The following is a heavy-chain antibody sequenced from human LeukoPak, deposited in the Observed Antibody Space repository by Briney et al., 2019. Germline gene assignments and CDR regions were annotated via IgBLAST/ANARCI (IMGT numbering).Heavy chain of an antibody. V-gene: IGHV3-21*01. J-gene: IGHJ4*02. CDR1: AFTFSSYN. CDR3: ARGRGELLTFDY. Sequence: GGSLRLSCAASAFTFSSYNMIWVRQAPGKGLEWVSSISGSSRYIYYADSMKGRFTISRDNAKNSVYLQMNSLRAEDTAVYYCARGRGELLTFDYWGQGTLVTVSS. CDR2: ISGSSRYI. D-gene: IGHD1-26*01.